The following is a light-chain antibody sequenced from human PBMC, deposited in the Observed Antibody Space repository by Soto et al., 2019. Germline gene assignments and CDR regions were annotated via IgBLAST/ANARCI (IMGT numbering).Light chain of an antibody. CDR3: QQTFSPPYT. CDR1: QSISNS. V-gene: IGKV1-39*01. CDR2: VAS. J-gene: IGKJ2*01. Sequence: DIQMTQSLSSLSASVGDTVTITCRASQSISNSLSWYQQKPGKAPKFLIYVASTLQRGVPSRFSGSGSGTDFTLTISSRQPEDAATYYCQQTFSPPYTFGQRTKLEIK.